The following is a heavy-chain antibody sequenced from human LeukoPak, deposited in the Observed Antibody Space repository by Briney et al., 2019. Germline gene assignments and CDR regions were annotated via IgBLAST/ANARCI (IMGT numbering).Heavy chain of an antibody. CDR2: IYYSGST. J-gene: IGHJ2*01. CDR1: GGSISSSSYY. V-gene: IGHV4-39*07. CDR3: TRNSGIIFGFRYFDL. D-gene: IGHD3/OR15-3a*01. Sequence: SETLSLTCTVSGGSISSSSYYWGWIRQPPGKGLEWIGTIYYSGSTYYSPSLKSRVTISVDTSKNQFSLKLNSVTAADTAVYYCTRNSGIIFGFRYFDLWGRGTLVTVSS.